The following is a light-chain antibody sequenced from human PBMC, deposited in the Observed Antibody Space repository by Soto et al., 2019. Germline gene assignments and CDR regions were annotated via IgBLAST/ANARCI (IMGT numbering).Light chain of an antibody. J-gene: IGLJ2*01. Sequence: QSVLTQPPSASAPPGQRVTISCSGSTSNIGGNPVNWYQQPPGTAPKLLLYSNTQRPSGVPDRFSGSKSGTSASLAISGLQSDDESTYYCATWDDSLNVWLFGGGTKLTVL. CDR2: SNT. CDR1: TSNIGGNP. V-gene: IGLV1-44*01. CDR3: ATWDDSLNVWL.